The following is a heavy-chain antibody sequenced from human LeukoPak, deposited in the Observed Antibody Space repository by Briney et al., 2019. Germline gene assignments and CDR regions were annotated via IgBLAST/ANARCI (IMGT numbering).Heavy chain of an antibody. Sequence: GGSLRLSCAASGFTFSSYSMNWVRQAPGEGLEWVSSISSSSSYIYYADSVKGRFTISRDNAKNSLYLQMNSLRAEDTAVYYCATSISGATTTDYWGQGTLVTVSS. V-gene: IGHV3-21*01. CDR1: GFTFSSYS. CDR2: ISSSSSYI. CDR3: ATSISGATTTDY. J-gene: IGHJ4*02. D-gene: IGHD1-1*01.